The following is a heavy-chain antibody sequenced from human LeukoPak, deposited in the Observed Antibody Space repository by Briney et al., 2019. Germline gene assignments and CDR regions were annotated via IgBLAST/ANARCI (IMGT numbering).Heavy chain of an antibody. CDR2: ISSSSSYI. D-gene: IGHD6-19*01. V-gene: IGHV3-21*01. CDR1: GFTFSSYS. Sequence: GGSLRLSCAASGFTFSSYSMNWVRQAPGKGLEWVSSISSSSSYIYYADSVKGRFTISRDNAKNSLYLQMNSLRAEDTAVYYCARGEEPVAGSLSHFDYWGQGTLVTVSS. CDR3: ARGEEPVAGSLSHFDY. J-gene: IGHJ4*02.